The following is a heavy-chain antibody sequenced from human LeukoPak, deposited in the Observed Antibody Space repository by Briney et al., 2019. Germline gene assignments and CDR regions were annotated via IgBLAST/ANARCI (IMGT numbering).Heavy chain of an antibody. CDR2: IYYSGST. D-gene: IGHD2-15*01. CDR1: GGSISSGDYY. J-gene: IGHJ2*01. CDR3: ASPRDTVVVVAATSGYFDL. Sequence: SETLSLTCTVSGGSISSGDYYWSWIRQPPGKGLEWIGFIYYSGSTNYNPSLKSRVTISVDTSKNQFSLKLTSVTAADTAVYYCASPRDTVVVVAATSGYFDLWGRGTLVTVSS. V-gene: IGHV4-30-4*08.